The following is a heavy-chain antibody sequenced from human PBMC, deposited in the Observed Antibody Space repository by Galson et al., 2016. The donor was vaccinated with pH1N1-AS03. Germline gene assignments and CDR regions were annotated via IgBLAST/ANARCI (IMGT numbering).Heavy chain of an antibody. V-gene: IGHV3-23*01. Sequence: SLRLSCAASGFTFSDYAMSWVRQAPGKGLEWVSAISGSRDRIYYIDAVKGRFIISRDNSKNTLSLQMNNLRAEDTAMYYCATGQVDDTDYWGQGTLVTVSS. CDR1: GFTFSDYA. CDR3: ATGQVDDTDY. CDR2: ISGSRDRI. J-gene: IGHJ4*02. D-gene: IGHD3-22*01.